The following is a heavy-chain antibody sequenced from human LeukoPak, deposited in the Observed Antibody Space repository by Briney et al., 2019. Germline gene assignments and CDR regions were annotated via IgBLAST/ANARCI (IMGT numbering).Heavy chain of an antibody. D-gene: IGHD6-13*01. Sequence: GGSLRLSCAASGFTPNMYAMNWVRQAPGKGLDWLSSLTGSGHNTYYTDSVEGRFTISRDNSKNTLYLQMNSLRPEDTAIYYCAKIAASDPIDFWGQGTLVTVSS. CDR2: LTGSGHNT. J-gene: IGHJ4*02. CDR1: GFTPNMYA. CDR3: AKIAASDPIDF. V-gene: IGHV3-23*01.